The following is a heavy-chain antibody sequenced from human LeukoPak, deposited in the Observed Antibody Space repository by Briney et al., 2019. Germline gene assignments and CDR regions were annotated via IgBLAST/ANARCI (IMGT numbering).Heavy chain of an antibody. J-gene: IGHJ4*02. CDR2: INPSVDGT. CDR1: GSTFSSSY. D-gene: IGHD3-16*01. Sequence: GASVKISCKASGSTFSSSYFHWVRQAPGQGLEWMAIINPSVDGTNYAQRFQDRLTMTSDTSTSTVYMELSTLRSEDTAVYYCASGPPVRLGDLDYWGQGTLVTVSS. CDR3: ASGPPVRLGDLDY. V-gene: IGHV1-46*01.